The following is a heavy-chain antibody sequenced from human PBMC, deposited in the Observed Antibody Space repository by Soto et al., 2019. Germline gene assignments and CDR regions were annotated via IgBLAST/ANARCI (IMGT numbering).Heavy chain of an antibody. CDR3: ARDDYSSSRNYYYGMAV. Sequence: EVQLVESGGGLVKPGGSLRLSCAASGFTFSSYSMNWVRQAPGKGLEWVSSISSSSSYIYYADSVKGRFTISRDNAKNSLYLQMNSLGAEDTAVYYCARDDYSSSRNYYYGMAVWGQGTTVTVSS. V-gene: IGHV3-21*01. D-gene: IGHD6-6*01. CDR2: ISSSSSYI. J-gene: IGHJ6*02. CDR1: GFTFSSYS.